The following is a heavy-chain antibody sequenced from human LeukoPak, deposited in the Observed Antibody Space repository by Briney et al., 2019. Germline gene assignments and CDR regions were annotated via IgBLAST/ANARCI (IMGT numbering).Heavy chain of an antibody. CDR2: IYYSGST. Sequence: SETLSLTCTVSGGSISSYYWSWIRQPPGKGLEWIGYIYYSGSTNYNPSLKSRVTISVDTSKNQFSLKLSSVTAADTAVYYCARHSPRGVPAATPGGFDPWGQGTLVTVSS. CDR3: ARHSPRGVPAATPGGFDP. J-gene: IGHJ5*02. V-gene: IGHV4-59*08. CDR1: GGSISSYY. D-gene: IGHD2-2*01.